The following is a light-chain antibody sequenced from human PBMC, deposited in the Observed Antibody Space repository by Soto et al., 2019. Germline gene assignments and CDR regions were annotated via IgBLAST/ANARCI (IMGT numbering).Light chain of an antibody. J-gene: IGLJ1*01. Sequence: QPVLKHAASVSGAPGRSIAISCNGTSSDVGAYDYVSWYQQHPDKAPKLIIYEVSHRPAGVSNRFSASKYVNTATLTISGLQTEDEADYYCASHTTSNTRVFGTGTKVTVL. CDR3: ASHTTSNTRV. CDR2: EVS. CDR1: SSDVGAYDY. V-gene: IGLV2-14*03.